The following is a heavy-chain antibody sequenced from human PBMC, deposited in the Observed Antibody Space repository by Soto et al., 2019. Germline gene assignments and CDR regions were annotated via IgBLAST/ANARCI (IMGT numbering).Heavy chain of an antibody. CDR2: ISSSSSTI. Sequence: GGSLRLSCAASGFTFSSYSMNWVRQAPGKGLEWVSYISSSSSTIYYADSVKGRFTISRDNAKNSLYLQMNSLRAEDTAVYYCARETPGGFNPAADHYYYYYYMDVWGKGTTVTVSS. J-gene: IGHJ6*03. CDR1: GFTFSSYS. V-gene: IGHV3-48*01. D-gene: IGHD2-2*01. CDR3: ARETPGGFNPAADHYYYYYYMDV.